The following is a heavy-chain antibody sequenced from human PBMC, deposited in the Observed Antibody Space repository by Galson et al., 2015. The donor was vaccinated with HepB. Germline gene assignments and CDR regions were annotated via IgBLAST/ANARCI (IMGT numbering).Heavy chain of an antibody. CDR2: ISGSGGST. J-gene: IGHJ6*03. CDR3: AKARYGDYADYYYYYYMDV. Sequence: SLRLSCAASGFTFSSYAMSWVRQAPGKGLEWVSAISGSGGSTYYADSVKGRFTISRDNSKNTLYLQMNSLRAEDTAVYYCAKARYGDYADYYYYYYMDVWGKGTTVTVSS. CDR1: GFTFSSYA. D-gene: IGHD4-17*01. V-gene: IGHV3-23*01.